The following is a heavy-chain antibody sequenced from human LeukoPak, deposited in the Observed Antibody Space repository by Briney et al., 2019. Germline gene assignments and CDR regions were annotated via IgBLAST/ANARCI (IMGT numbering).Heavy chain of an antibody. D-gene: IGHD2-2*01. J-gene: IGHJ6*03. CDR2: ISSSSSNI. Sequence: PGGSLRLSCAASGFTFSSYSMNWVRQAPGKGLEWVSYISSSSSNIYYADSVKGRFTLSRDNAKNSLYLQMNSLRAEDTAVYYCARECGARYCSGTRCQKDQCYYYLDVWGKGTAVTVSS. V-gene: IGHV3-48*01. CDR1: GFTFSSYS. CDR3: ARECGARYCSGTRCQKDQCYYYLDV.